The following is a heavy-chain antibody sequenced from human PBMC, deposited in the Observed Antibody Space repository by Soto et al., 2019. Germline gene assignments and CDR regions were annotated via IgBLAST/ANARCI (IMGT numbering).Heavy chain of an antibody. Sequence: ASVKVSCKASGYTFTSYAMHWVRQAPGQRLEWMGWINAGNGNTKYSQKYQGRVTITRDTSASTAYMELSSLRSEDTAVYYCAREYYGFWSGYYEGDNYFDYWGQGTLVTVSS. CDR3: AREYYGFWSGYYEGDNYFDY. J-gene: IGHJ4*02. V-gene: IGHV1-3*01. CDR1: GYTFTSYA. CDR2: INAGNGNT. D-gene: IGHD3-3*01.